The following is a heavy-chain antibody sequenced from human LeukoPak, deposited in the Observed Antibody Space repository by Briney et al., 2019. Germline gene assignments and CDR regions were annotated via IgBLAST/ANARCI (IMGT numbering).Heavy chain of an antibody. CDR3: ARAGYDILTGYCGAFDI. CDR2: IYTSGST. CDR1: GGSISSGSYY. V-gene: IGHV4-61*02. D-gene: IGHD3-9*01. Sequence: SETLSLTCTVSGGSISSGSYYWSWIRQPAGKGLEWIGRIYTSGSTNYNPSLKSRVTISVDTSKNQFSLKLSSVTAADTAVYYCARAGYDILTGYCGAFDIWGQGTMVTVSS. J-gene: IGHJ3*02.